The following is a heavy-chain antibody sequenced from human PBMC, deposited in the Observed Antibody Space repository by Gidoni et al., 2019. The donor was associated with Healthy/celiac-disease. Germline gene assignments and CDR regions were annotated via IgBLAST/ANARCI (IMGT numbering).Heavy chain of an antibody. CDR1: GFTFDDYA. CDR3: AKVSELPDAFDI. J-gene: IGHJ3*02. D-gene: IGHD1-26*01. Sequence: EVQLVESGRGLVQPGRSLRLSCAASGFTFDDYAMHWVRQAPGKGLEWVSGISWNSGSIGYADSVKGRFTISRDNAKNSLYLQMNSLRAEDTALYYCAKVSELPDAFDIWGQGTMVTVSS. CDR2: ISWNSGSI. V-gene: IGHV3-9*01.